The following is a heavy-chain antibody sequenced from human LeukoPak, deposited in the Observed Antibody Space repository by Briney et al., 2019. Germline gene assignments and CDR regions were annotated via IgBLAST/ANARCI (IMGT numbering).Heavy chain of an antibody. CDR1: GFTFSSYW. CDR2: IKQDGSEK. J-gene: IGHJ4*02. V-gene: IGHV3-7*01. CDR3: ARVWGRHSYGSKNDY. D-gene: IGHD5-18*01. Sequence: PGGSLRLSCAASGFTFSSYWMSWVRQAPGKGLEWVANIKQDGSEKYYVDSVKGRFTISRDNAKNSLYLQMNSLRAEDTAVYYCARVWGRHSYGSKNDYWGQGTLVTVSS.